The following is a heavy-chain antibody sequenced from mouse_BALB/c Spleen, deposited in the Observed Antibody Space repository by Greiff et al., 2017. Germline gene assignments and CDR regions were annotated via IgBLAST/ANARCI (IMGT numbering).Heavy chain of an antibody. D-gene: IGHD2-5*01. CDR2: ISSGGSYT. Sequence: EVMLVESGGDLVKPGGSLKLSCAASGFTFSSYGMALVRQTPDKRLEWVATISSGGSYTYYPDSVKGRFTISRDNAKNTLYLQMSSLKSEDTAMYYCARHNCSIWYFDVWGAGTTVPVSS. CDR1: GFTFSSYG. V-gene: IGHV5-6*01. J-gene: IGHJ1*01. CDR3: ARHNCSIWYFDV.